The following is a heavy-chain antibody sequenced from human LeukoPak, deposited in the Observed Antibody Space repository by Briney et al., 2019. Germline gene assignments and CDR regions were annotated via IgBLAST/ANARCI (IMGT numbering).Heavy chain of an antibody. CDR1: GYTFTSYY. J-gene: IGHJ4*02. V-gene: IGHV1-46*01. Sequence: ASVKVSCKASGYTFTSYYMHWVRQAPGQGLEWMGIINPSGGSTSYAQKFQGRVTMTGDTSTSTVYMELGSLRSEDTAVYYCARDLSSGWYFDYWGQGTLVTVSS. CDR3: ARDLSSGWYFDY. CDR2: INPSGGST. D-gene: IGHD6-19*01.